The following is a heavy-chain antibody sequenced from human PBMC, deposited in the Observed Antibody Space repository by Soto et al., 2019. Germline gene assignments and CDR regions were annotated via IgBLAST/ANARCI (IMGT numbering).Heavy chain of an antibody. V-gene: IGHV3-9*01. D-gene: IGHD4-17*01. CDR1: GFTFDDYA. CDR3: AKVGILMTTVTHNWFDP. CDR2: ISWNSGSI. Sequence: EVQLVESGGGLVQPGRSLRLSCAASGFTFDDYAMHWVRQAPGKGLEWVSGISWNSGSIGYADSVKGRFTISRDNAKNSLYLQMNSLRAEDTALYYCAKVGILMTTVTHNWFDPWGQGTLVTVSS. J-gene: IGHJ5*02.